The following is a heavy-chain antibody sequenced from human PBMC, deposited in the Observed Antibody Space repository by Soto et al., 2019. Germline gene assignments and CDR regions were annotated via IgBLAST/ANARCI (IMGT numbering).Heavy chain of an antibody. Sequence: GESLKISCKGSGYSFTSYWIGWVRQMPGKGLEWMGIIYPGDSDTRYSPSFQGQVTISADKSISTAYLQWSSLKASDTAMYYCARGADSSWDGKGYMDVWGKGTTVTVSS. CDR2: IYPGDSDT. V-gene: IGHV5-51*01. J-gene: IGHJ6*03. D-gene: IGHD6-13*01. CDR1: GYSFTSYW. CDR3: ARGADSSWDGKGYMDV.